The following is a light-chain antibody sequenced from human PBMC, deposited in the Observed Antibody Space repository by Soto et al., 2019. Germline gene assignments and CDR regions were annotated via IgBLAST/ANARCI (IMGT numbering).Light chain of an antibody. CDR1: QSISSF. CDR3: QQYGSSPIT. J-gene: IGKJ5*01. V-gene: IGKV3-20*01. Sequence: IVLTQSPATLSLSPGERATLSCRASQSISSFLAWYQQKPGQAPSLLMYGPSDRATGIPARFSGSGSGTDFTLTISSLEPEDFAVYYCQQYGSSPITFGQGTRLEIK. CDR2: GPS.